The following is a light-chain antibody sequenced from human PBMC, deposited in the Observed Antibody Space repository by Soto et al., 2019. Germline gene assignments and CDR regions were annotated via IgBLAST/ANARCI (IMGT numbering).Light chain of an antibody. CDR2: GAS. CDR3: QQYGNLVT. Sequence: EIVLTQSPGTLSLSPGERVTLSCRASQSVSSNYLGWYQQKPGQAPRLLFFGASARATGVPDRFSGSGSGTDFTLTISRLEPEDFAVYYCQQYGNLVTFGGGTKLEMK. CDR1: QSVSSNY. V-gene: IGKV3-20*01. J-gene: IGKJ4*01.